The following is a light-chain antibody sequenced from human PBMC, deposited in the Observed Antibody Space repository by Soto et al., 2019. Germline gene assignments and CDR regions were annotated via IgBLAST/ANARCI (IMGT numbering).Light chain of an antibody. J-gene: IGKJ3*01. CDR3: QQYDRWPPLFT. V-gene: IGKV3-15*01. CDR2: GAS. Sequence: EVVLTQSPATLSVSPGETATLSCRASQSVNVNLAWYQQRAGQAPRLLIYGASTRATGVPSRFSGSGSGTEFALTISSLQSEDCAVYYCQQYDRWPPLFTFGPGTNVDFK. CDR1: QSVNVN.